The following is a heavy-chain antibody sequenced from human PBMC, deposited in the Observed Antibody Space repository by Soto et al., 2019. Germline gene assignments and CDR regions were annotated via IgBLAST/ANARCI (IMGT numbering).Heavy chain of an antibody. CDR2: INPNSGGT. CDR1: GYTFTGYY. J-gene: IGHJ6*03. V-gene: IGHV1-2*04. Sequence: EASVKVSCKASGYTFTGYYLHWVRQAPGQGLEWMGWINPNSGGTNYAQKFQGWATMTRETSISTAYMELSRLRSDDTAVYYCARGAGGWYMDVWGKGTTVTVSS. D-gene: IGHD3-10*01. CDR3: ARGAGGWYMDV.